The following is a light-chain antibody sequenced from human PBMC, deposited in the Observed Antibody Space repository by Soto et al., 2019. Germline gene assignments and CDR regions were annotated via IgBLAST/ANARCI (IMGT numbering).Light chain of an antibody. V-gene: IGLV2-14*01. J-gene: IGLJ1*01. Sequence: QSALTQPASVPGSPGQSITISCTGTSSDVGGYDYVSWYQQHPGKAPKLMIYEVSNRPSGVSNRFSGSKYANTASLTISGLQTEDEADYYCSSYKGSSSLEVFGTGTKVTVL. CDR1: SSDVGGYDY. CDR3: SSYKGSSSLEV. CDR2: EVS.